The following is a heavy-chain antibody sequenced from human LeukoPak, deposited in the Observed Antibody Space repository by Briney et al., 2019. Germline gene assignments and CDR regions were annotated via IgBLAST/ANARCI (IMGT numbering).Heavy chain of an antibody. Sequence: SETLSLTCAVYGGSLSGYYWSWIRQPPGKGLEWIGEINHSGSTNYNPSLKSRVTISVDTSKNQFSLKLSSVTAADTAVYYCAREIGITYYYDSSGLDYWGQGTLVTVSS. CDR1: GGSLSGYY. D-gene: IGHD3-22*01. CDR2: INHSGST. CDR3: AREIGITYYYDSSGLDY. V-gene: IGHV4-34*01. J-gene: IGHJ4*02.